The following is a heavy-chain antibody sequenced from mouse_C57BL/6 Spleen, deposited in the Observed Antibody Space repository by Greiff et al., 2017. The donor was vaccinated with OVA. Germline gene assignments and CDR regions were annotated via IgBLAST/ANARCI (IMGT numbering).Heavy chain of an antibody. J-gene: IGHJ3*01. CDR2: INPNNGGT. D-gene: IGHD2-1*01. CDR3: AIGVCYGNYVPFAY. CDR1: GYTFTDYY. V-gene: IGHV1-26*01. Sequence: EVQLQQSGPELVKPGASVKISCKASGYTFTDYYMNWVKQSHGKSLEWIGDINPNNGGTSYNQKFKGKATLTVDKSSSTAYMELRSLTSEDSAVYDCAIGVCYGNYVPFAYWGQGTLVTVSA.